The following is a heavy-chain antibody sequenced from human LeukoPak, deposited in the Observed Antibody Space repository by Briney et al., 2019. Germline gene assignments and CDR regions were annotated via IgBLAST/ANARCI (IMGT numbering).Heavy chain of an antibody. Sequence: GGSLRLSCAASGFTFSSYWMSWVRQAPGKGLEWVANIKQDGSEKYYVDSVKGRFTISRDNAKNSLYLQMNSLRAEDTAVYYCARENLGGASLNYYGSGSYPPTQYYYYYYYMDVWGKGTTVTVSS. CDR3: ARENLGGASLNYYGSGSYPPTQYYYYYYYMDV. D-gene: IGHD3-10*01. J-gene: IGHJ6*03. CDR1: GFTFSSYW. CDR2: IKQDGSEK. V-gene: IGHV3-7*01.